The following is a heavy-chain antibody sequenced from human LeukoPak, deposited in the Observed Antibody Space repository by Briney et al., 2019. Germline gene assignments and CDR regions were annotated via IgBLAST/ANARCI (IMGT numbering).Heavy chain of an antibody. CDR2: IYYTGVT. J-gene: IGHJ4*02. Sequence: PSETLSLTCAVSSGSMSSYYWSWIGQPPGKGLQWIGYIYYTGVTNYSPSLKRRLTISLDTAMKQFSLNLRSVTAADTAMYYCARGGCGYPLDYSGQGTLVTVSS. CDR3: ARGGCGYPLDY. V-gene: IGHV4-59*01. CDR1: SGSMSSYY. D-gene: IGHD3-22*01.